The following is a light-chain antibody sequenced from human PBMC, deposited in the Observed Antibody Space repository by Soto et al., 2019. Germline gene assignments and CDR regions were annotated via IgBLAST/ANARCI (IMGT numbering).Light chain of an antibody. J-gene: IGKJ4*01. Sequence: DIVMTQSPLSLPVTPGEPASISFRCSQSLLHSNGYNYLDWYLQKPGQSPQLLIYTVSYRASGVPDRFSGSGSGTDFTLKISRVEAEDVGVYYCMQRIEFPLTFGGGTKGDIK. CDR1: QSLLHSNGYNY. CDR2: TVS. V-gene: IGKV2-40*01. CDR3: MQRIEFPLT.